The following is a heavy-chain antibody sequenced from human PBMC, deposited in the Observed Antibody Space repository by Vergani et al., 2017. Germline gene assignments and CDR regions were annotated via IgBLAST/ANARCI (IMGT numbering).Heavy chain of an antibody. CDR1: GAPISYWC. D-gene: IGHD7-27*01. J-gene: IGHJ4*02. CDR3: ATGAGPFDI. CDR2: LCPSGST. V-gene: IGHV4-4*07. Sequence: QVQLKESGPGLVKPSETLSLTCSASGAPISYWCWSWLRQPAGKGLEWIGRLCPSGSTNYKPSLKSRVTMSIDTSKNQFSLKLTSVTAADTAVYYCATGAGPFDIWGQGTLVTVSS.